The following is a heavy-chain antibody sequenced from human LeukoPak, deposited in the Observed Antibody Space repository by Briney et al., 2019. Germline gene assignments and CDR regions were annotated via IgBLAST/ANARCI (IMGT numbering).Heavy chain of an antibody. CDR3: ARVLRYCSGGNCYSGGLGYMDV. CDR2: IYSHDST. D-gene: IGHD2-15*01. V-gene: IGHV3-53*01. Sequence: GGSLRLSCAASGFTVSGNYMSWVRQAPGKGLEWVSVIYSHDSTYYADSVKGRFTISRDNAKNSLYLQMNSLRAEDTAVYYCARVLRYCSGGNCYSGGLGYMDVWGKGTTVTISS. CDR1: GFTVSGNY. J-gene: IGHJ6*03.